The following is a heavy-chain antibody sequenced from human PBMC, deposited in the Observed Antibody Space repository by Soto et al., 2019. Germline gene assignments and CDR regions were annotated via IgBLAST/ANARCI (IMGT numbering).Heavy chain of an antibody. V-gene: IGHV4-59*12. CDR2: IYYSGTT. CDR3: SRERPDAARLEP. Sequence: SETLSLTCTVSGGSMSSYYWSWFRRPPGKGLEWIGYIYYSGTTSYNPSLKSRVTVSVDTSKNQFSLKLSSVTAADTAVYYCSRERPDAARLEPWGQGTLVTVS. D-gene: IGHD2-2*01. J-gene: IGHJ5*02. CDR1: GGSMSSYY.